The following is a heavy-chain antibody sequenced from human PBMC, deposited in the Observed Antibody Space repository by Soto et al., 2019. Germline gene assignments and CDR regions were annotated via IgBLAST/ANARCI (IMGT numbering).Heavy chain of an antibody. Sequence: GASVKVSCKASGYTFTSYYMHWVRQAPGQGLEWMGRIYPSGGSTDYAQKLQGRVTITRDTSASTAYMELSSLRSEDTAVYYCARDLGFDPWGQGTLGTVSS. CDR3: ARDLGFDP. CDR1: GYTFTSYY. CDR2: IYPSGGST. V-gene: IGHV1-46*01. J-gene: IGHJ5*02.